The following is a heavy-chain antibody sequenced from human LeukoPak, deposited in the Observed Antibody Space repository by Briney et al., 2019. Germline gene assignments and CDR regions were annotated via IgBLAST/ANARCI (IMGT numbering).Heavy chain of an antibody. D-gene: IGHD6-13*01. Sequence: GGSLRLSCAASGFTFDDYTMHWVRQAPGKGLEWVSGISWNSGSIGYADSVKGRFTISRDNAKNSLYLQMNSLRAEDTALYYCAKDRGFIAAGGADYWGQGTLVTVSS. CDR2: ISWNSGSI. V-gene: IGHV3-9*01. CDR3: AKDRGFIAAGGADY. CDR1: GFTFDDYT. J-gene: IGHJ4*02.